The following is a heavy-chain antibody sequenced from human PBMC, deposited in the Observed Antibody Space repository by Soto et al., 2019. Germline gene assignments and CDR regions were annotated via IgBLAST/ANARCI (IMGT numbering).Heavy chain of an antibody. V-gene: IGHV4-31*03. CDR3: ARDCNYDSSGYYGTCGAFDI. Sequence: SETLSLTCTVSGGSISSGGYYWNWIRQHPGKGLEWIGYIFYSGSTSYNPSLKSRVTISVDTSKNQFSLKLSSVTAADTAVNYCARDCNYDSSGYYGTCGAFDIWGQGTMVTVSS. J-gene: IGHJ3*02. CDR2: IFYSGST. CDR1: GGSISSGGYY. D-gene: IGHD3-22*01.